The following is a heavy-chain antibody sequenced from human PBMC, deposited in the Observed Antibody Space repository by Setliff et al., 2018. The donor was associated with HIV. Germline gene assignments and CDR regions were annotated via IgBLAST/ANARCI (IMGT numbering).Heavy chain of an antibody. CDR3: ARDVAVASFDY. D-gene: IGHD6-19*01. Sequence: PGGSLRLSCAASGLTFSSYWMSWVRQAPGKGLEWMANIKEDGSEKYYVDSVKGRFTISRDNAKNSLYLQMSSLRAEDTAVYYCARDVAVASFDYWGQGTLVTVSS. CDR1: GLTFSSYW. V-gene: IGHV3-7*03. CDR2: IKEDGSEK. J-gene: IGHJ4*02.